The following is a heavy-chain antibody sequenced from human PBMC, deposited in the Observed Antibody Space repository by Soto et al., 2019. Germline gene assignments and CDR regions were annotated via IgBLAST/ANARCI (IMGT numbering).Heavy chain of an antibody. V-gene: IGHV3-49*03. J-gene: IGHJ4*02. CDR1: GFTFGDYS. CDR3: TRASWQWLVRGYYFDY. CDR2: IRSKAYGGTT. Sequence: GGSLRLSCTASGFTFGDYSMSWFRQAPGKGLEWVGFIRSKAYGGTTEYAASVKGRFTISRDDSKSIAYLQMNSLKTEDTAVYYCTRASWQWLVRGYYFDYWGQGTLVTVSS. D-gene: IGHD6-19*01.